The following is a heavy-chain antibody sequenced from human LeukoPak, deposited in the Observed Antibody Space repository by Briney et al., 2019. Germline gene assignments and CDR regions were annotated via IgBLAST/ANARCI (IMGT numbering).Heavy chain of an antibody. D-gene: IGHD3-10*01. CDR2: INHSGST. CDR3: ARSRPVLLWFGRRNDAFDI. CDR1: GGSIKSHY. Sequence: PSETLSLTCTVSGGSIKSHYWSWVRQPPGKGLEWIGEINHSGSTNYNPSLKSRVTISVDTSKNQFSLKLSSVTAADTAVYYCARSRPVLLWFGRRNDAFDIWGQGTMVTVSS. J-gene: IGHJ3*02. V-gene: IGHV4-34*01.